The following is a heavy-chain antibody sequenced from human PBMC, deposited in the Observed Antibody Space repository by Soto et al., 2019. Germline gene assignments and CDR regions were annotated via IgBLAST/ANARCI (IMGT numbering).Heavy chain of an antibody. Sequence: ASVKVSCKASGPTFSSYAISWVRQAPGQGIEWMGGIIPIFGTANYAQKFQGRVTITADESTSTAYMELSSLRSEDTAVYYCARPIAAAGTRPMRYYYYYGMDVWGQGTTVTVSS. CDR1: GPTFSSYA. J-gene: IGHJ6*02. CDR3: ARPIAAAGTRPMRYYYYYGMDV. CDR2: IIPIFGTA. V-gene: IGHV1-69*13. D-gene: IGHD6-13*01.